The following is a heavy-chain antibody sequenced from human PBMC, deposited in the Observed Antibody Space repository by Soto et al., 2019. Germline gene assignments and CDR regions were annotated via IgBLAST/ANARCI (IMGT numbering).Heavy chain of an antibody. CDR2: ISGSGGST. D-gene: IGHD1-7*01. CDR3: AKAFANYNWNYWDL. Sequence: GGSLRLSCAASGFTFSSYAMSWVRQAPGKGLEWVSAISGSGGSTYYADSVKGRFTISRDNSKNTLYLQMNSLRAEDTAVYYCAKAFANYNWNYWDLWGQGTLVTVSS. V-gene: IGHV3-23*01. CDR1: GFTFSSYA. J-gene: IGHJ4*02.